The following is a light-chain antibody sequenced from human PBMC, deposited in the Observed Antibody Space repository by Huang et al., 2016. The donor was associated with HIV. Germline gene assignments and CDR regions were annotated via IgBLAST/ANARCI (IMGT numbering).Light chain of an antibody. V-gene: IGKV1-17*03. CDR2: AAS. J-gene: IGKJ1*01. Sequence: DIQMTQSPSAMSASVGDKVTITCRASQAISNYLVWFQQKPGRAPKRLIYAASSLQSGVPSRFSDSGYGTKFTLTISSLQPEDFATYYCLQHHAYPRTFGPGTKVEVK. CDR1: QAISNY. CDR3: LQHHAYPRT.